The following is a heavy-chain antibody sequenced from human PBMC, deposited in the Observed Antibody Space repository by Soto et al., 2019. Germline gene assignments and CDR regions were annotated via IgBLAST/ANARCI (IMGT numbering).Heavy chain of an antibody. CDR2: IYYSGST. Sequence: SETLSLTCTVSGGSISSGDYYWIWIRHPPWNGLDWIGYIYYSGSTYYNPSLKSRVTISVDTSKNQFSLKLSSVTAADTAVYYCASSYYDSSGYYYVGAFDIWGQGTMVTVSS. CDR1: GGSISSGDYY. D-gene: IGHD3-22*01. CDR3: ASSYYDSSGYYYVGAFDI. J-gene: IGHJ3*02. V-gene: IGHV4-30-4*01.